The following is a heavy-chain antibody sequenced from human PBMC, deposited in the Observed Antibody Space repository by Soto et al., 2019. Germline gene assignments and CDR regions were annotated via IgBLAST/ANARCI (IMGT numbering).Heavy chain of an antibody. Sequence: QITLKESGPTLVKPTQTLTLTCTFSGFSLSTTGVGVGWIRQPPGKALDWLALIYWDDDKRYSQYLKSRLTSTKDTSQNQLVLTMPNMDQIDTATYDCVHGPPVTSGGDCWGQGTLFTVSS. CDR3: VHGPPVTSGGDC. CDR1: GFSLSTTGVG. V-gene: IGHV2-5*02. D-gene: IGHD4-17*01. CDR2: IYWDDDK. J-gene: IGHJ4*02.